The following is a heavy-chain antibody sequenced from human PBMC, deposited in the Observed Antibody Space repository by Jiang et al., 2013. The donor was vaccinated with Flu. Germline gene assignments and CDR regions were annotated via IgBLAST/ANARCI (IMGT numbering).Heavy chain of an antibody. CDR3: ARFDPLGYCSSTSCYAFDI. D-gene: IGHD2-2*01. CDR1: GYTFTSYA. CDR2: INTNTGNP. V-gene: IGHV7-4-1*02. J-gene: IGHJ3*02. Sequence: QSGSELKKPGASVKVSCKASGYTFTSYAMNWVRQAPGQGLEWMGWINTNTGNPTYAQGFTGRFAFSLDTSVSTAYLQISSLKAEDTAVYYCARFDPLGYCSSTSCYAFDIWAKGQWSPSLQ.